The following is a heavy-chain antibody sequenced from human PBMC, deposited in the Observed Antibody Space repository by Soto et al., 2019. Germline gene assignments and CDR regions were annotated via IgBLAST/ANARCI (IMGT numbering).Heavy chain of an antibody. CDR3: VRQRWLRPPLDY. D-gene: IGHD6-19*01. CDR2: IWYDGSKK. Sequence: QVQLVESGGGVVQPGRSLRLACAASGFTFSSYVMHWVRQAPGKGLEWVAVIWYDGSKKLYADFVKGRFTISRDNAKKTLFLQMNSLGAEDMAVYYCVRQRWLRPPLDYWGQGTLVTVSS. V-gene: IGHV3-33*01. J-gene: IGHJ4*02. CDR1: GFTFSSYV.